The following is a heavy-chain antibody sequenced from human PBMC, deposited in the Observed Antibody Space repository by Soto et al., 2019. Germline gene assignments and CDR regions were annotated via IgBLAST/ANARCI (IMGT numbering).Heavy chain of an antibody. J-gene: IGHJ6*02. D-gene: IGHD2-2*01. Sequence: QVQLVQSGAEVKKPGSSVKVSCKASGDTFTRYGVSWVRQAPGQGLEWMGGIIPIFGTTNYAQKFQDRVTISADESTSLAYAGRRSLRAEAMDLYYCARGQYRLSLSYTYYYGLDVWGQGTTVTVS. CDR2: IIPIFGTT. CDR1: GDTFTRYG. CDR3: ARGQYRLSLSYTYYYGLDV. V-gene: IGHV1-69*01.